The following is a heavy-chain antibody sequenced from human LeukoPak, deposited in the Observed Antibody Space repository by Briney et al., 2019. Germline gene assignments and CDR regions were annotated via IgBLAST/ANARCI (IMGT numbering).Heavy chain of an antibody. V-gene: IGHV3-30-3*01. J-gene: IGHJ4*02. CDR2: ISYDGSNK. D-gene: IGHD5-18*01. CDR3: ARDHLPGVDTAIFDY. Sequence: PGGSLRLSCAASGFTFSSYAMPWVRQAPGKGLEWVAVISYDGSNKYYADSVKGRFTISRDNSKNTLYLQMNSLRAEDTAVYYCARDHLPGVDTAIFDYWGQGTLVTVSS. CDR1: GFTFSSYA.